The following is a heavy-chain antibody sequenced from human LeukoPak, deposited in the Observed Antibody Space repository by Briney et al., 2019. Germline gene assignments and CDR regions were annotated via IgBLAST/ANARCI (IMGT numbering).Heavy chain of an antibody. J-gene: IGHJ4*02. CDR2: IYYSGST. CDR1: GGSISSYY. D-gene: IGHD3-22*01. CDR3: ARGPRGMIEELGY. Sequence: SETLSLTCTVSGGSISSYYWSWIRQPPGKGLEWIGYIYYSGSTNYNPSLKSRVTISVDTSKNQFSLKLSSVTAADTAVYYCARGPRGMIEELGYWGQGTLVTVPS. V-gene: IGHV4-59*01.